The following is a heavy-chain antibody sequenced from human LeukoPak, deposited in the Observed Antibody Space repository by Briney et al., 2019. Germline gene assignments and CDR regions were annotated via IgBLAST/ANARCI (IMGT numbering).Heavy chain of an antibody. J-gene: IGHJ1*01. CDR3: AKKGGYSYGYQYFHH. CDR1: GFTFSSYA. Sequence: PGGSLRLSCAASGFTFSSYAMSWVRQAPGKGLEWVSAISGSGGSTYYADSVEGRFTISRDNSKNTLYLQMNSLRAEDTAVYYCAKKGGYSYGYQYFHHWGQGTLVTVSS. CDR2: ISGSGGST. V-gene: IGHV3-23*01. D-gene: IGHD5-18*01.